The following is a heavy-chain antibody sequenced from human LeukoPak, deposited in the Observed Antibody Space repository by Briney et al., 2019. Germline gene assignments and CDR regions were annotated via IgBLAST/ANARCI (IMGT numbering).Heavy chain of an antibody. CDR1: GGTFSSYA. D-gene: IGHD2-15*01. CDR2: IIPIFGTA. Sequence: SVKVSCKASGGTFSSYAISWVRQAPGQGLEWMGRIIPIFGTANYAQKFQGRVTITTDESTSTAYMELSSLRSEDTAVYYCARDIGFGSGTFDYWGQGTLVTVSS. J-gene: IGHJ4*02. CDR3: ARDIGFGSGTFDY. V-gene: IGHV1-69*05.